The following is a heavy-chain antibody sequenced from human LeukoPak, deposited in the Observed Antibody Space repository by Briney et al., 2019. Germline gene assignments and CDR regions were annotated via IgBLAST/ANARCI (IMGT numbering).Heavy chain of an antibody. CDR3: IRALSGSGDY. CDR1: GFTFSRHW. CDR2: TNSDESTI. D-gene: IGHD2-15*01. J-gene: IGHJ4*02. V-gene: IGHV3-74*01. Sequence: GGSLRLSCATSGFTFSRHWMHWVRQAPGKGLVWVSRTNSDESTIDYADSVKGRFTISRDNVKNTVYLQMNSLRAEDTAVYYCIRALSGSGDYWGQGTLVTVSS.